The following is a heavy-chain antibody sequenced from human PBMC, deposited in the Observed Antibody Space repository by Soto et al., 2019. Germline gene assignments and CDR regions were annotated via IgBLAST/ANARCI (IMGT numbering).Heavy chain of an antibody. CDR1: GYTFTSYA. J-gene: IGHJ4*02. CDR2: INAGNGNT. Sequence: ASVKVSCKASGYTFTSYAMHWVRQAPGQRLEWMGWINAGNGNTKYSQKFQGRVTITRDTSASTAYMELSSLRSEDTAVYYCARESWNYCLQPTPLDYWGQGTLVTVSS. D-gene: IGHD1-7*01. CDR3: ARESWNYCLQPTPLDY. V-gene: IGHV1-3*01.